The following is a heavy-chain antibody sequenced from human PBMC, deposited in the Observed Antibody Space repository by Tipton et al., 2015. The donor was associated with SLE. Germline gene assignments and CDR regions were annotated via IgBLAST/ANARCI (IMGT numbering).Heavy chain of an antibody. CDR1: GFTFSSYG. CDR2: ISYDGSNK. V-gene: IGHV3-30*03. J-gene: IGHJ4*02. D-gene: IGHD6-13*01. Sequence: QLVQSGGGVVQPGRSLRLSCAASGFTFSSYGMHWVRQAPGKGLEWVAVISYDGSNKYYADSVKGRFTISRDNSKNTLYLQMNSLRAEDTAMYYCARDVSGIAAAGPGYWGQGTLVTVSS. CDR3: ARDVSGIAAAGPGY.